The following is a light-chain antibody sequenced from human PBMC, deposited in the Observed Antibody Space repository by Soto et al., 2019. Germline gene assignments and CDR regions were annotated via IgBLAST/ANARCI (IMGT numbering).Light chain of an antibody. V-gene: IGKV3-20*01. J-gene: IGKJ4*01. CDR2: DAS. CDR1: QSVRNNY. Sequence: EVVLAQSLGTLSLSPGERATLSCRTSQSVRNNYLAWYQQKPGQAPRLLIYDASSRATGIPDRFSGGGSGTDFTLTISRLEPEDFAVYYCQQFSSYPLTFGGVAKVDIK. CDR3: QQFSSYPLT.